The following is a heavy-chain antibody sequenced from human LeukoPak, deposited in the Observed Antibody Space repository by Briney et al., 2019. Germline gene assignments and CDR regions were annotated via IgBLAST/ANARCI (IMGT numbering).Heavy chain of an antibody. CDR2: ISYDGSDK. D-gene: IGHD1-7*01. Sequence: GGSLRLSCAASGFTFDDYGMHWVRQAPGKGLEWVAIISYDGSDKYYADSVKGRFTISRDNSKNTLYLQMNSLRAEDTAVYYCAKVRVVFNWNYAYYFDSWGQGTLVTVSS. V-gene: IGHV3-30*18. CDR1: GFTFDDYG. CDR3: AKVRVVFNWNYAYYFDS. J-gene: IGHJ4*02.